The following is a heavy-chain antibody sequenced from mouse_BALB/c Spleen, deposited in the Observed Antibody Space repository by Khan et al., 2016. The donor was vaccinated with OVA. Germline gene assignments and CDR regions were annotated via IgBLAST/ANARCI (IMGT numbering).Heavy chain of an antibody. CDR1: GYTFTDYS. CDR3: AGKKHSYFDV. CDR2: INTETGEP. J-gene: IGHJ1*01. V-gene: IGHV9-2-1*01. Sequence: QIQLVQSGPELKKPGETVKISCKASGYTFTDYSMHWVKQAPGKGLKWMGWINTETGEPTYADDFKGRFAFSLETSASTAFLQINNIKTEDTATFFCAGKKHSYFDVWDAGTTVTVSS.